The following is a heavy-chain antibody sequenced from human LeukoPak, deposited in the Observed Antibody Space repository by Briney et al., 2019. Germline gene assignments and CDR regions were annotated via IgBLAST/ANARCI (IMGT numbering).Heavy chain of an antibody. CDR1: GVSVTSTNW. Sequence: SGTLSLTCGVSGVSVTSTNWWTWVRQPPGKGLEWIGEVHLDGRTNYNPSLKSRLTMSVDLSENHISLKLTSVTAADTAVYCCAREGGFYRPLDYSGQGTLVTVSS. V-gene: IGHV4-4*01. CDR3: AREGGFYRPLDY. CDR2: VHLDGRT. J-gene: IGHJ4*02. D-gene: IGHD3-3*01.